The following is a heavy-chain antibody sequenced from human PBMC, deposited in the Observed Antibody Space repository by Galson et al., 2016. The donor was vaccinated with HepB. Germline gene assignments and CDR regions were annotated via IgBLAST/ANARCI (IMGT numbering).Heavy chain of an antibody. CDR1: GFSISNSHW. V-gene: IGHV4-28*01. CDR2: IYYSGAT. D-gene: IGHD3-10*01. J-gene: IGHJ3*02. Sequence: ETLSLTCAVSGFSISNSHWWGWIRQPPGKGLEWIGYIYYSGATHYNPSLKSRVNMSVDTSKNHFSLRLSSATAVDTAMYYCYRTYYYGYRGGDSDAFDIWGQGKMVIVSS. CDR3: YRTYYYGYRGGDSDAFDI.